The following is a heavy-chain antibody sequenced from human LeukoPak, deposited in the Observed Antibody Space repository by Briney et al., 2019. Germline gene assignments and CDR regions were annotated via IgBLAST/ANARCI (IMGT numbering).Heavy chain of an antibody. J-gene: IGHJ4*02. Sequence: SVKVSCKASGGTFSSYAISWVRQAPGQGLEWMGGIIPIFGTANYAQKFQGRVTITADKSTSTTYMELSSLRSEDTAVYYCARRLVLIGKPYYFDYWGQGTLVTVSS. CDR2: IIPIFGTA. CDR1: GGTFSSYA. V-gene: IGHV1-69*06. D-gene: IGHD6-19*01. CDR3: ARRLVLIGKPYYFDY.